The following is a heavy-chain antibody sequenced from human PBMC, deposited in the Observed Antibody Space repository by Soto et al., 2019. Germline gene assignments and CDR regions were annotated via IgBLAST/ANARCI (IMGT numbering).Heavy chain of an antibody. CDR3: AQDPGGASDAFDI. D-gene: IGHD1-26*01. CDR1: GFTFSSYG. J-gene: IGHJ3*02. CDR2: ISYDGSNK. Sequence: QVQLVESGGGVVQPGRSLRLSCAASGFTFSSYGMHWVRQAPGKGLEWVAVISYDGSNKYYADSVKGRFTISRDNSKNTLYLQMNSLRAEDTAVYYCAQDPGGASDAFDIWGQGTMVTVSS. V-gene: IGHV3-30*18.